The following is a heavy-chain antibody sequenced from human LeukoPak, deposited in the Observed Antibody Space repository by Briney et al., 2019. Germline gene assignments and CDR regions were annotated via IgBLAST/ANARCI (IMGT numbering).Heavy chain of an antibody. J-gene: IGHJ4*02. V-gene: IGHV3-23*01. CDR3: AKRGVVIRVILVGFHKAAYYFDS. Sequence: GGSLRLSCAVSGITLSNYGMSWVRQAPGKGLEWVAGISDSAGGTDYADSVGGRFTISRDNPKNTLYLQMNSLRAEDTAMYFCAKRGVVIRVILVGFHKAAYYFDSWGQGALVTVSS. D-gene: IGHD3-22*01. CDR1: GITLSNYG. CDR2: ISDSAGGT.